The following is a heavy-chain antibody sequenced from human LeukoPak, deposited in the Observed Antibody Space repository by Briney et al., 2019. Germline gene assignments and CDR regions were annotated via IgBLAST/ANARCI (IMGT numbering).Heavy chain of an antibody. V-gene: IGHV3-23*01. CDR2: ISGSGGST. Sequence: GSLRPPCEASGFTLSSSSMSWVRQASGKGLEWVSAISGSGGSTYYADSVKGRFTISRDNSKNTLYLQMNSLRAEDTAVYYCARGRSAYDYWGQGTLVTVSS. D-gene: IGHD4-17*01. CDR3: ARGRSAYDY. J-gene: IGHJ4*02. CDR1: GFTLSSSS.